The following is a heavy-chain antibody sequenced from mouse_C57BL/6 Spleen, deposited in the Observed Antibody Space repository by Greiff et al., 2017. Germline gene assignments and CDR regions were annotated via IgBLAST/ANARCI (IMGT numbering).Heavy chain of an antibody. Sequence: EVHLVESGGGLVKPGGSLKLSCAASGFTFSDYGMHWVRQAPEKGLEWVAYISSGSSTIYYADTVKGRFTISRDNAKNTLFLQMTSLRSEDTAMYYCAREAYYGSSYPAWFAYWGQGTLVTVSA. J-gene: IGHJ3*01. V-gene: IGHV5-17*01. CDR1: GFTFSDYG. CDR3: AREAYYGSSYPAWFAY. D-gene: IGHD1-1*01. CDR2: ISSGSSTI.